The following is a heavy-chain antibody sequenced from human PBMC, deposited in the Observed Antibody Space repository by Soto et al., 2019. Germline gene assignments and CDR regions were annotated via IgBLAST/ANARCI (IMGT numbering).Heavy chain of an antibody. Sequence: DSVKVSCKASGYTFTHYYMHWVRQAPGQGPEWMGVINTSGGTISYAQKFLGRVAMTRDTSTSTVYMELRSLRSEDTAVYYCAKAGAVRQSNDYGMEVWGQGTTVNVSS. V-gene: IGHV1-46*01. CDR1: GYTFTHYY. CDR2: INTSGGTI. D-gene: IGHD2-8*01. CDR3: AKAGAVRQSNDYGMEV. J-gene: IGHJ6*01.